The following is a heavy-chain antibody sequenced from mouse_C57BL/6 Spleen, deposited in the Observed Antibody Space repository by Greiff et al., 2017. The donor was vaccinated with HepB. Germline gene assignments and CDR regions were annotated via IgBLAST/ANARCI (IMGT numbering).Heavy chain of an antibody. J-gene: IGHJ2*01. V-gene: IGHV1-53*01. CDR2: INPRNGGT. Sequence: QVQLQQPGTELVKPGASVKLSCKASGYTFTSYWMHWVKQRHGQGLEWIGNINPRNGGTNYNEKFKSKATLTVDKSSSTAYMQLSSLTSEDSAVYYCARTLYDGYYVDYWGQGTTLTVSS. D-gene: IGHD2-3*01. CDR3: ARTLYDGYYVDY. CDR1: GYTFTSYW.